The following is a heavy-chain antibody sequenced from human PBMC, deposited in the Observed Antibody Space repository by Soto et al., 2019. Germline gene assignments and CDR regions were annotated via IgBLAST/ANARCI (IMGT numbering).Heavy chain of an antibody. CDR3: AFPSPFDY. Sequence: GGSLRLSCAASGFTFSSYSMNWVRQAPGKGLEWVSSISSSSSYIYYADSVKGRFTISRDNAKNTLYLQLNSLRAEDTAVYYCAFPSPFDYWGQGTLVTVSS. CDR1: GFTFSSYS. J-gene: IGHJ4*02. CDR2: ISSSSSYI. D-gene: IGHD6-6*01. V-gene: IGHV3-21*04.